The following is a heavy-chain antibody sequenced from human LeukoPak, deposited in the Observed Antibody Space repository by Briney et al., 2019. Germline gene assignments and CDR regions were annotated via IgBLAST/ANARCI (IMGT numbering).Heavy chain of an antibody. Sequence: SETLSLTCTVSGGSISSYYWSWIRQPAGKGLEWIGRIYSNGNTNYNPSLKSRVTMSVDTSKNQCSLKLSSVTAADTAVYYCARASSYYYDSSGYYLGGYFDYWGRGTLVTVSS. CDR2: IYSNGNT. CDR3: ARASSYYYDSSGYYLGGYFDY. J-gene: IGHJ4*02. CDR1: GGSISSYY. V-gene: IGHV4-4*07. D-gene: IGHD3-22*01.